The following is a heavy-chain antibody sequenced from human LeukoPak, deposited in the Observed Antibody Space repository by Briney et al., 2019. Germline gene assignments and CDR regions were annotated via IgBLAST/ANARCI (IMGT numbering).Heavy chain of an antibody. CDR2: ISYDGSDK. CDR3: ARAEGQYCSSTSCFARQGY. Sequence: PGGSLRLSCAASGFTFSTYVMHWVGQAPGKGLEWVAVISYDGSDKYYADSVKGRFTISRDNSKNTLYLQMNSLRAEDTAVYYCARAEGQYCSSTSCFARQGYWGQGALVTVSS. J-gene: IGHJ4*02. V-gene: IGHV3-30*04. CDR1: GFTFSTYV. D-gene: IGHD2-2*01.